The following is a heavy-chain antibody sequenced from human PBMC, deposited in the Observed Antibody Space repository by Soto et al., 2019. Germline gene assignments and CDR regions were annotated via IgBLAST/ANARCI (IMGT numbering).Heavy chain of an antibody. J-gene: IGHJ5*02. V-gene: IGHV3-21*01. CDR3: AREGALKPFSS. Sequence: PGGSLRLSCAASAFTFNNYAMSWVRQAPGKGLEWVSHISGSSIYIHYADSVRGRFTISRDNAKNSVYLQMDSLRVEDTAVYYCAREGALKPFSSWGQGALVTVSS. CDR2: ISGSSIYI. CDR1: AFTFNNYA.